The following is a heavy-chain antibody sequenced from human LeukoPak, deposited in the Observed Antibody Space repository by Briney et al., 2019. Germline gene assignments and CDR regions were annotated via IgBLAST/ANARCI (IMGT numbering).Heavy chain of an antibody. J-gene: IGHJ5*02. CDR3: AREYDSSGYDNWFDP. Sequence: ASVKVSCKASGCTFTSYDINWVRQATGQGLEWMGWMNPNSGNTGYAQKFQGRVTMTRNTSIRTAYMELSSLRSEDTAVYYCAREYDSSGYDNWFDPWGQGTLVTVSS. CDR1: GCTFTSYD. CDR2: MNPNSGNT. D-gene: IGHD3-22*01. V-gene: IGHV1-8*01.